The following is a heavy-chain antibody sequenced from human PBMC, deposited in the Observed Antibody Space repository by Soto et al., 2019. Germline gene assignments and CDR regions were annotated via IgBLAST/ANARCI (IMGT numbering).Heavy chain of an antibody. CDR2: IIPIFGTA. Sequence: QVQLVQSGAEVKKPGSSVKVSCKASGGTFSSYAISWVRQAPGQGLEWMGGIIPIFGTANYAQKFQGRGTITADESTSTAYMELSSLRSEDTAVYYCARDDDYYDSSGYLGGGGGFDYWGQGTLVTVSS. J-gene: IGHJ4*02. D-gene: IGHD3-22*01. CDR1: GGTFSSYA. CDR3: ARDDDYYDSSGYLGGGGGFDY. V-gene: IGHV1-69*12.